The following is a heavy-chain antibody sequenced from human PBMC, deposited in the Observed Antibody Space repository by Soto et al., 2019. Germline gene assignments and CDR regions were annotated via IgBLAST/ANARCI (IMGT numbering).Heavy chain of an antibody. J-gene: IGHJ4*02. CDR3: AGLATADTLDY. D-gene: IGHD6-13*01. CDR1: GGTFSSYT. V-gene: IGHV1-69*02. CDR2: IIPILGIA. Sequence: QVQLVQSGAEVKKPGSSVKVSCKASGGTFSSYTISWVRQAPGQGLEWMGRIIPILGIANYAQKFQCRVTSPADKSTSTVYMELSSLRSEDTAVYYCAGLATADTLDYWGQGTLVTVSS.